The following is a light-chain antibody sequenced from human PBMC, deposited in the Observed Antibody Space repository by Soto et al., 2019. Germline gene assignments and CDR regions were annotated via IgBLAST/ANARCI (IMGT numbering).Light chain of an antibody. CDR3: AAWDDSLNGVV. V-gene: IGLV1-44*01. CDR1: SSNIGSNT. J-gene: IGLJ2*01. Sequence: QSVLTQPPSASGTPGQRVTISCSGSSSNIGSNTVNWYQQLPGTAPKLLMYSNTQRPSGVPDRFSGSKSSTSASLAISGLQSEDEADYYCAAWDDSLNGVVFGGGTKRTVL. CDR2: SNT.